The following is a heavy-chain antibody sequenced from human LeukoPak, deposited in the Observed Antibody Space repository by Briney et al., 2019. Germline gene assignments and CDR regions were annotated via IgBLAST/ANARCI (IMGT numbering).Heavy chain of an antibody. D-gene: IGHD1-26*01. CDR3: VRGDSGSYSY. CDR2: IKPRDGGK. Sequence: ASVKVSCKPSGYTFTSWFMHWVRQAPGQGLEWMGLIKPRDGGKIYAEKFQGRVTLTGDTATSTFYMELSSLRSEDTAVYFCVRGDSGSYSYWGQGTLVTASS. V-gene: IGHV1-46*01. J-gene: IGHJ4*02. CDR1: GYTFTSWF.